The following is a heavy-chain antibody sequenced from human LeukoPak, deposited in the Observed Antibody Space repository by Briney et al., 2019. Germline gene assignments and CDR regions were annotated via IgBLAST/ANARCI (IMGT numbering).Heavy chain of an antibody. J-gene: IGHJ4*02. CDR2: INWNGGST. V-gene: IGHV3-20*04. Sequence: GGSLRLSCAASGFTFDDYGMSWVRQAPGKGLEWVSGINWNGGSTGYADSVKGRFTISRDNARNSLYLQMNSLRAEDTAVYYCARLRGYSYGKLDYWGQGTLVTVSS. CDR3: ARLRGYSYGKLDY. CDR1: GFTFDDYG. D-gene: IGHD5-18*01.